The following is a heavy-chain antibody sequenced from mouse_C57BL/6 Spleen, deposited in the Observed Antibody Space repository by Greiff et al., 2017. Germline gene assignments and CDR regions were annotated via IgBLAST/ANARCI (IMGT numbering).Heavy chain of an antibody. CDR2: ISDGGSYT. CDR1: GFTFSSYA. CDR3: ARDPYYGSSLAWFAY. J-gene: IGHJ3*01. V-gene: IGHV5-4*01. Sequence: EVQLVESGGGLVKPGGSLKLSCAASGFTFSSYAMSWVRQTPEKRLEWVATISDGGSYTYYPDNVKGRFTISRANAKNNLYLKMSHLKSEDTAMYYCARDPYYGSSLAWFAYWGQGTLVTVSA. D-gene: IGHD1-1*01.